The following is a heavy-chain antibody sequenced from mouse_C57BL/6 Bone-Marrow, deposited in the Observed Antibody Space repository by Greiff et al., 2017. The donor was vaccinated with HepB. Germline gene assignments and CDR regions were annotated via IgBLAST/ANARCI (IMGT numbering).Heavy chain of an antibody. CDR2: IAPEDGET. J-gene: IGHJ2*01. D-gene: IGHD2-5*01. Sequence: VQLQQSGAELVKPGASVKLSCTASGFNIKDYYMPWVKQRTEQGLEWIGRIAPEDGETKYAPKFQGKATITADPSSNTAYLQLSSLTSEDTAFYYCASFYSNSYYFDYWGQGTTLTVSS. CDR3: ASFYSNSYYFDY. CDR1: GFNIKDYY. V-gene: IGHV14-2*01.